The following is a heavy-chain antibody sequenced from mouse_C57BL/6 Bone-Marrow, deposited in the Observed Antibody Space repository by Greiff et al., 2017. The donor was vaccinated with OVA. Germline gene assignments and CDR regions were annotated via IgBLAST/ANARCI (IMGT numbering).Heavy chain of an antibody. CDR3: ARRGDGFAY. V-gene: IGHV1-81*01. D-gene: IGHD2-3*01. CDR1: GYTFTSYG. Sequence: VQVVESGAELARPGASVKLSCKASGYTFTSYGISWVKQRTGQGLEWIGEIYPRSGNTYYNEKFKGKATLTADKSSSTAYMELRSLTSEDAAVYFCARRGDGFAYWGQGTLVTVSA. J-gene: IGHJ3*01. CDR2: IYPRSGNT.